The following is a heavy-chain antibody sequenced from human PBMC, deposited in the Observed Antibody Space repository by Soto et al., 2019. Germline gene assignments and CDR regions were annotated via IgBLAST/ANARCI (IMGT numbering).Heavy chain of an antibody. Sequence: QVQLVESGGGVVQPGRSLRLSCAASGFTFSRHTMHWVRQAPGKGLEWVAAISDDGSNTYYADSVKGRFTISRDNSKNRLYLQMNSLSSEDTAVHPCAREVYYDFWSGFNTHPYYFDDWGQGTLVTVSS. CDR3: AREVYYDFWSGFNTHPYYFDD. J-gene: IGHJ4*02. V-gene: IGHV3-30-3*01. CDR2: ISDDGSNT. D-gene: IGHD3-3*01. CDR1: GFTFSRHT.